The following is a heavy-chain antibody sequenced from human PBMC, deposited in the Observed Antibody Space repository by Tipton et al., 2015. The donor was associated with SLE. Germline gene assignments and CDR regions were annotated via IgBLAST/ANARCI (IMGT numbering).Heavy chain of an antibody. J-gene: IGHJ1*01. CDR2: IHHSGIT. CDR3: AKDYNHDNADYN. V-gene: IGHV4-59*02. D-gene: IGHD4-17*01. CDR1: GASVSSFC. Sequence: TLSLTCTVSGASVSSFCWNWIRQPRGKWLEWIGEIHHSGITNSNPSLKSRVTISVDKSKNQFSLKLSSVTVADTAVYYCAKDYNHDNADYNWGQGTLVIVSS.